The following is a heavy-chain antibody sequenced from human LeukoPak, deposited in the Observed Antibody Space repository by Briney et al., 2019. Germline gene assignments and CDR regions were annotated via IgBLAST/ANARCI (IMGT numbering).Heavy chain of an antibody. Sequence: AGGSLRLSCAASGFTVSSYSRNWVPQAPGKGLKWVSYINSSSSYNDYADSVKVRFTIARDNAKTSLYLQMNTLRAEDTAVYYCARDVCVIVVVPAAHYCYYGMDVCGHGATVTVSS. CDR3: ARDVCVIVVVPAAHYCYYGMDV. J-gene: IGHJ6*02. V-gene: IGHV3-21*05. CDR2: INSSSSYN. D-gene: IGHD2-2*01. CDR1: GFTVSSYS.